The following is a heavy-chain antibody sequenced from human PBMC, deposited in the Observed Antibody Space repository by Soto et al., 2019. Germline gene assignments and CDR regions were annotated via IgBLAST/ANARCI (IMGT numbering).Heavy chain of an antibody. J-gene: IGHJ6*02. CDR2: IYYSGST. Sequence: SETLSLTCTVSGGSISSGGYYWSWIRQHPGKGLEWIGYIYYSGSTYYNPSLKSRVTISVDTSKNQFSLQLKSVTAADTALYYCARFSGSYYYAMDVWGQGSTVTSP. CDR1: GGSISSGGYY. V-gene: IGHV4-31*03. D-gene: IGHD6-19*01. CDR3: ARFSGSYYYAMDV.